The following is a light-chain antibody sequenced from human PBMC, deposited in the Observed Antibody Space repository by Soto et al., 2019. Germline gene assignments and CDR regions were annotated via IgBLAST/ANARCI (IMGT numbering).Light chain of an antibody. V-gene: IGKV4-1*01. CDR2: WAS. CDR3: LHHYSNPPA. Sequence: DIVMTQSPDSLAVSLGERATINCKSSQSVLYSSNNKNYLTWYQQKPGQPPRLLIYWASTRESGVPERFSGSGSGTDFTLTISSLQAEDLAFYYCLHHYSNPPAFGGGTKVEIK. CDR1: QSVLYSSNNKNY. J-gene: IGKJ4*02.